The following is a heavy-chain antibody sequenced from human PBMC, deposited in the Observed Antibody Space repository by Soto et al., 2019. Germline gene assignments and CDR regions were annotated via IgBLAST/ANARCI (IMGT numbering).Heavy chain of an antibody. CDR2: ISAYNGNT. V-gene: IGHV1-18*01. D-gene: IGHD3-9*01. CDR3: AKVVDLNWFDT. CDR1: CYTFTSYG. J-gene: IGHJ5*02. Sequence: ASVKVSCKAPCYTFTSYGISWLRQAPGQWLEWMGWISAYNGNTNYAQKLQGRVTMTTDTSTSTAYMELRSLRSDDTAVYYCAKVVDLNWFDTWGQGTLVTVSS.